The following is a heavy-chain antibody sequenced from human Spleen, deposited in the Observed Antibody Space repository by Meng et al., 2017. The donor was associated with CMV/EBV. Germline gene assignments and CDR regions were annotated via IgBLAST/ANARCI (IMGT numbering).Heavy chain of an antibody. V-gene: IGHV1-69*04. CDR2: IIPILDIT. J-gene: IGHJ3*01. CDR1: GDTFSTYT. Sequence: SGDTFSTYTISWVRQAPGQGLEWMGRIIPILDITNYPQKFQDRVTITADKSTSTAYMDLINLTSEDTAVYYCARDRSRGADDAFAFWGQGTVVTVSS. CDR3: ARDRSRGADDAFAF. D-gene: IGHD1-26*01.